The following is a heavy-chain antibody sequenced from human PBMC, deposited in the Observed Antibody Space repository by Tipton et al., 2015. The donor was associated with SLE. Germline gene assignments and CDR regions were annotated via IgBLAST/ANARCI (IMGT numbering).Heavy chain of an antibody. CDR3: AKTNRLPYRVYLDS. Sequence: TLSLTCTVSGGSIRSSRHFWGWIRQPPGKGLEWIGVLYYSGSPSYNPSLRSRITISVDTSKNQFSLKLTSVTDAVTAVYYCAKTNRLPYRVYLDSWGLGTLVTLSS. CDR1: GGSIRSSRHF. J-gene: IGHJ4*02. CDR2: LYYSGSP. D-gene: IGHD1-14*01. V-gene: IGHV4-39*07.